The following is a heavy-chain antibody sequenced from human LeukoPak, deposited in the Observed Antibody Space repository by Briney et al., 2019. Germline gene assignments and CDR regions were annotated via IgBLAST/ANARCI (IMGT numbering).Heavy chain of an antibody. V-gene: IGHV1-2*02. D-gene: IGHD6-13*01. CDR2: INPNSGGT. Sequence: GASVKVSCKASGYTFTGYYMHWVRQAPGQGLEWMGWINPNSGGTNYAQKFQGRVTMTRDTSISTAYMELSRLRSDDTAVYYCARDHMGQQLAQLDYYYMDVWGKGTTVTVSS. CDR1: GYTFTGYY. CDR3: ARDHMGQQLAQLDYYYMDV. J-gene: IGHJ6*03.